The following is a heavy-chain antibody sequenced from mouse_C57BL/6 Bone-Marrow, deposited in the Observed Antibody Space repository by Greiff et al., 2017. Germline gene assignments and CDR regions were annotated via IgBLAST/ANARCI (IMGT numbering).Heavy chain of an antibody. D-gene: IGHD1-1*01. V-gene: IGHV1-5*01. CDR2: IYPGNSDT. CDR1: GYTFTSYW. J-gene: IGHJ4*01. CDR3: TRDGSSSYYYAMDY. Sequence: EVQLQESGTVLARPGASVKMSCKTSGYTFTSYWMHWVKQRPGQGLEWIGAIYPGNSDTSYNQKFKGKAKLTAVTSASTAYMELSSLTNEDAAVYYCTRDGSSSYYYAMDYWGQGTSVTVSS.